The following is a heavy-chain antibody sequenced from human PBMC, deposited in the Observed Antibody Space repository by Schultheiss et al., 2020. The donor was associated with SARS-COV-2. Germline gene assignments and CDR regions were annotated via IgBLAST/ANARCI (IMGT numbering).Heavy chain of an antibody. CDR1: GGSISSYY. V-gene: IGHV4-59*01. Sequence: SETLSLTCTVSGGSISSYYWSWIRQPPGKGLEWIGYIYYSGSTNYNPSLKSRVTISVDTSKNQFSLKLSSVTAADTAVYYCAGTYYDFWSGYANMDVWGKGTTVTVSS. D-gene: IGHD3-3*01. CDR2: IYYSGST. CDR3: AGTYYDFWSGYANMDV. J-gene: IGHJ6*03.